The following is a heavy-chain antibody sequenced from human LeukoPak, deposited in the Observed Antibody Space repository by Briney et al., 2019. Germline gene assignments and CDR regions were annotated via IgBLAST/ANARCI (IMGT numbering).Heavy chain of an antibody. V-gene: IGHV3-9*01. D-gene: IGHD3-10*01. CDR1: GFTFDDYA. Sequence: GGSLRLSCAASGFTFDDYAMHWVRQAPGKGLEWVSGISWNSGTIGYADSVKGRFTISRNNAKNSLYLQMNSLRAEDTALYYCARDKVFGGELDYWGQGTLVTVSS. CDR2: ISWNSGTI. CDR3: ARDKVFGGELDY. J-gene: IGHJ4*02.